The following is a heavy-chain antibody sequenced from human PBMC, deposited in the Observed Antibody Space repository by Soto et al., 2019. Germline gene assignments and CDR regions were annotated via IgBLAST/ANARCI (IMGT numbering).Heavy chain of an antibody. CDR3: ARDSSGYLLFDAFDI. J-gene: IGHJ3*02. V-gene: IGHV1-46*01. D-gene: IGHD3-22*01. CDR2: INPSGGST. Sequence: QVQLVQSGAEVKKPGASVKVSCKASGYTFTSYYMHWVRQAPGQGLEWMGIINPSGGSTSYAQKFQGRVTMTRDTSTSTVYMELSSLRSEDTAVYYCARDSSGYLLFDAFDIWGQGTMVTVSS. CDR1: GYTFTSYY.